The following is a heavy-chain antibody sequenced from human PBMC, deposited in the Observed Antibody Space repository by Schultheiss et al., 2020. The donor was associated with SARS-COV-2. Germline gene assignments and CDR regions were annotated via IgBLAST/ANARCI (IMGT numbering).Heavy chain of an antibody. Sequence: GGSLRLSCAASGFTFSSYSMNWVRQAPGKGLEWVSSISSSSSYIYYAGSVKGRFTISRDNAKNTLYLQINSLRAEDTAVYYCARDLKAVAVFGFDYWGQGTLVTVSS. CDR1: GFTFSSYS. D-gene: IGHD6-19*01. J-gene: IGHJ4*02. V-gene: IGHV3-21*01. CDR2: ISSSSSYI. CDR3: ARDLKAVAVFGFDY.